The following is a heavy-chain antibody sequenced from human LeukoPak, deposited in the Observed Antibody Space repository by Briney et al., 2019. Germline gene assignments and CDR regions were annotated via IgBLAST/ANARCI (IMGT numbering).Heavy chain of an antibody. V-gene: IGHV4-61*02. CDR3: ASRKLGNDY. CDR1: GGSISSSGSY. J-gene: IGHJ4*02. Sequence: SETLSLTCTVSGGSISSSGSYWGWIRQPAGKGLEWIGRIYTSGSTNYNPSLKSRVTMSVDTSKNQFSLKLSSVTAADTAVYYCASRKLGNDYWGQGTLVTVSS. CDR2: IYTSGST. D-gene: IGHD7-27*01.